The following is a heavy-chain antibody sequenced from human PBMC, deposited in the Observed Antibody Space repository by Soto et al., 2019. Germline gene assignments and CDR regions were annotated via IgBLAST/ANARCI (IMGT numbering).Heavy chain of an antibody. D-gene: IGHD5-12*01. CDR2: IYWDDDK. CDR3: AHRQGDVRGYDYGY. Sequence: QITLKESGPTLVKPTQSLTLTCTFSGFSLSTSGVGVGWIRQPPGKALEWLALIYWDDDKRYSPSLKSRLTITKDTSKNQVVLTMTNMDPVDTATYYCAHRQGDVRGYDYGYWGQGTLVTVSS. CDR1: GFSLSTSGVG. V-gene: IGHV2-5*02. J-gene: IGHJ4*02.